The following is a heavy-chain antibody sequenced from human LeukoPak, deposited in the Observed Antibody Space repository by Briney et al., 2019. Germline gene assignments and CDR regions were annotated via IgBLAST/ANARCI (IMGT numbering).Heavy chain of an antibody. D-gene: IGHD1-26*01. V-gene: IGHV3-30*01. Sequence: PGGSLRLSCAASGFTFSSYAMHWVRQAPGKGLEWVAVISYDGSNKYYADSVKGRFTISRDNSKNTLYLQMNSLRAGDTAVYYCASVGSKFYWGQGTLVTVSS. CDR2: ISYDGSNK. CDR1: GFTFSSYA. J-gene: IGHJ4*02. CDR3: ASVGSKFY.